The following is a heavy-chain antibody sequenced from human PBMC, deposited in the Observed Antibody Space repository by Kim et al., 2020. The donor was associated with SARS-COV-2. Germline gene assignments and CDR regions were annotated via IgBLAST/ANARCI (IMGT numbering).Heavy chain of an antibody. J-gene: IGHJ4*02. D-gene: IGHD3-22*01. V-gene: IGHV3-23*01. Sequence: GGSLRLSCAASGFTFSSHGMTWVRQAPGKGLEWVSSISGSGGTTYYADSVKGRFTISRDNSKNTLYLQMNSLRADDTAVYHCVKDSSGYRSDYWGQGTLVTVSS. CDR3: VKDSSGYRSDY. CDR2: ISGSGGTT. CDR1: GFTFSSHG.